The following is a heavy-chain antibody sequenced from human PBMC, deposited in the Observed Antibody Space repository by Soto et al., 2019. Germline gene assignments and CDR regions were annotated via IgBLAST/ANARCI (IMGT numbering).Heavy chain of an antibody. Sequence: QITLKESGPTLVKPTQTLTLTCTFSGFSLSTSGVGVGWIRQPPGKALEWLALIYWDDGKRYSPSLKSSVTITKATSKNQVALTMTNMDPVDTATYYCAHLVLLWFAELSAEYFQHWGQGTLVTVSS. J-gene: IGHJ1*01. CDR3: AHLVLLWFAELSAEYFQH. CDR1: GFSLSTSGVG. D-gene: IGHD3-10*01. CDR2: IYWDDGK. V-gene: IGHV2-5*02.